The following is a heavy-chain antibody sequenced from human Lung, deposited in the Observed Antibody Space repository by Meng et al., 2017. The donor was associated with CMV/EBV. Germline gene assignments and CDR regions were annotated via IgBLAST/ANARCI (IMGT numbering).Heavy chain of an antibody. CDR3: ARDLGYCSSTSCYYYYGMDV. Sequence: SXTLSLXCTVSGGSISSYYWSWIRQPPGKGLEWIGYIYYSGSTNYNPSLKSRVTISVDTSKNQFSLKLSSVTAADTAVYYCARDLGYCSSTSCYYYYGMDVGXQGTXVTVSS. CDR2: IYYSGST. CDR1: GGSISSYY. V-gene: IGHV4-59*01. J-gene: IGHJ6*02. D-gene: IGHD2-2*01.